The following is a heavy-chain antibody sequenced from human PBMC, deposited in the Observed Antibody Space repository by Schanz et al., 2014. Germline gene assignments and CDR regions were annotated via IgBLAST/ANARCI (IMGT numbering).Heavy chain of an antibody. Sequence: EVQLLESGGGLVQPGGSLRLSCAASGFTFSSYAMSWVRQAPGKGLEWVSAISGSGGSTYYAHSVKGRFTISRDNSKNTLYMQVNSLRAEDTAVYYCAKGRFGEVSAFDIWGQGTMVTVSS. J-gene: IGHJ3*02. CDR2: ISGSGGST. D-gene: IGHD3-10*01. CDR1: GFTFSSYA. CDR3: AKGRFGEVSAFDI. V-gene: IGHV3-23*01.